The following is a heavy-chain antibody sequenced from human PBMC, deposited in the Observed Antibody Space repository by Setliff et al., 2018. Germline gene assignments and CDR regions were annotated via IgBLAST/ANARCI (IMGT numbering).Heavy chain of an antibody. CDR3: AIIRPDSSGYYWIFDY. CDR2: IGTYDANT. CDR1: GYTFKNYG. D-gene: IGHD3-22*01. Sequence: ASVKVSCKASGYTFKNYGVSWVRQAPGQGLEWMGWIGTYDANTIYSQKFQGRVIMTTDTSTSTVYMDLRNLRSDDTAVYYCAIIRPDSSGYYWIFDYWGQGTLVTVSS. J-gene: IGHJ4*02. V-gene: IGHV1-18*01.